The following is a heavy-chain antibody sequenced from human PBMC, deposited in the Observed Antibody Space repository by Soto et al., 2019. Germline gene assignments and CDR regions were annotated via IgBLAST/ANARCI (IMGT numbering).Heavy chain of an antibody. CDR1: GGSFSGYF. J-gene: IGHJ3*01. CDR3: ARGGSSDWQVAFDF. CDR2: VNHNGRN. D-gene: IGHD6-19*01. Sequence: SETLSLTCAVYGGSFSGYFWNWIRQTPGKGLEWIGKVNHNGRNNYNPSLKSRVAISLDMSKNQISLKLTSVTAADTAVYYCARGGSSDWQVAFDFWGQGTMVTVSS. V-gene: IGHV4-34*01.